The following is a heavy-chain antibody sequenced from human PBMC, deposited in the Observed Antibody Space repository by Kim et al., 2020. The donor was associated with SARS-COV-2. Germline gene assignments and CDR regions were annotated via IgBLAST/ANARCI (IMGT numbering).Heavy chain of an antibody. J-gene: IGHJ4*02. D-gene: IGHD6-13*01. CDR1: GFTFSSYA. Sequence: GGSLRLSCSASGFTFSSYAMNWVRQAPGKGLEYVSAISSNGGSTYYADSVKGRFTISRDNSKNTLYLQMSSLRAEDTAVYYCAKWDTRNFTRIAAAVGEENRGEGTLVTVSS. CDR2: ISSNGGST. CDR3: AKWDTRNFTRIAAAVGEEN. V-gene: IGHV3-64D*06.